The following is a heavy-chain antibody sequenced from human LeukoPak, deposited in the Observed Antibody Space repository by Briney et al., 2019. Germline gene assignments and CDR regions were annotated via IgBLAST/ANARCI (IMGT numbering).Heavy chain of an antibody. CDR1: GGSINSYY. V-gene: IGHV4-59*04. CDR3: ARRVGITMVRGVIAAHYYMDV. CDR2: IFYSGST. J-gene: IGHJ6*03. D-gene: IGHD3-10*01. Sequence: SETLSLTCTVSGGSINSYYWGWIRQPPGKGLEWIGNIFYSGSTYYSPSLKSRVTISLDTSRNQFSLKLTSVTAADTAVYYCARRVGITMVRGVIAAHYYMDVWGKGTTVTVSS.